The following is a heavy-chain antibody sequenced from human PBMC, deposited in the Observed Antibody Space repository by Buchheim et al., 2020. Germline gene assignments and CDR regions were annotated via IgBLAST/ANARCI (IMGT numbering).Heavy chain of an antibody. D-gene: IGHD1-26*01. V-gene: IGHV3-74*01. J-gene: IGHJ4*02. Sequence: EVQLVESGGGLVQPGGSLRLSFAASGFSFSSYWMHWVRQAPGKGLVWVSRVNSDVSSTSYADSVKGRFTISRDSAKNMLYLQMNSLRVEETAVDYWEREGAGSFDFWGQGTL. CDR2: VNSDVSST. CDR1: GFSFSSYW. CDR3: EREGAGSFDF.